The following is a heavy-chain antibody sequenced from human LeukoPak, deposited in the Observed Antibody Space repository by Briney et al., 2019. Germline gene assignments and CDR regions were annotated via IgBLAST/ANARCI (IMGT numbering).Heavy chain of an antibody. CDR1: GYAFTDYY. V-gene: IGHV1-2*04. CDR2: INPNSGGT. CDR3: ARVGCSSISCQDNFDC. Sequence: AAVKVSCKASGYAFTDYYIHWVRQAPGQGLEWVGWINPNSGGTTYALKFQGWVTMTRDMSISTAYMELSRLTSDDTAVYYCARVGCSSISCQDNFDCWGQGTLVTVSS. J-gene: IGHJ4*02. D-gene: IGHD2-2*01.